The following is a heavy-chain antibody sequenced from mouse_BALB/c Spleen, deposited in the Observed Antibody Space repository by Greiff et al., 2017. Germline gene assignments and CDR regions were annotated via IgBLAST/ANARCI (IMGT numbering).Heavy chain of an antibody. J-gene: IGHJ2*01. Sequence: VKLMESGPGLVAPSQSLSITCTVSGFSLTSYGVHWVRQPPGKGLEWLGVIWAGGSTNYNSALMSRLSISKDNSKSQVFLKMNSLQTDDTAMYYCARDRGNRYPFDYWGQGTTLTVSS. V-gene: IGHV2-9*02. CDR2: IWAGGST. CDR1: GFSLTSYG. CDR3: ARDRGNRYPFDY. D-gene: IGHD2-14*01.